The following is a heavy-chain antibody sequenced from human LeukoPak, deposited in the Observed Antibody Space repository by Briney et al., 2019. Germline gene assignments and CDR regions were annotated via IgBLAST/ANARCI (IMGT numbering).Heavy chain of an antibody. J-gene: IGHJ6*02. CDR1: GFTFSSYS. CDR3: ARVIQLWSTDYYGMDV. D-gene: IGHD5-18*01. Sequence: GGSLRLSCAASGFTFSSYSMNWVRQAPGKGLEWVSSISSSSSYIYYADSVKGRFTISRDNAKNSLYLQMNSLRAEDTAVYYCARVIQLWSTDYYGMDVWGQGTTVAVSS. V-gene: IGHV3-21*01. CDR2: ISSSSSYI.